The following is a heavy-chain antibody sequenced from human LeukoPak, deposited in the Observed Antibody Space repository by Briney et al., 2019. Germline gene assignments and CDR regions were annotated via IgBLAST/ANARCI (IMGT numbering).Heavy chain of an antibody. CDR1: GFTFRSYA. J-gene: IGHJ4*02. D-gene: IGHD4-17*01. Sequence: GGSLRLSCAASGFTFRSYAMSWVRQSPGKGLEWVSAIGGSGGTTYYADSVKGRFTISRDNSKNTLYLQMNSLRAEDTAVYYRSKNRGGTYGDYFDYWGQGTLVTVSS. V-gene: IGHV3-23*01. CDR2: IGGSGGTT. CDR3: SKNRGGTYGDYFDY.